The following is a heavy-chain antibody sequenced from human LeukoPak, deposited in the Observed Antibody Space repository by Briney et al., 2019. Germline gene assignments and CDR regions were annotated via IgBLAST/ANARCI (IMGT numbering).Heavy chain of an antibody. CDR2: IYYSGSS. D-gene: IGHD5-18*01. V-gene: IGHV4-59*01. J-gene: IGHJ2*01. CDR1: GGSISSYY. Sequence: SETLSLTCTVSGGSISSYYWSWIRQPPGKGLEWIGYIYYSGSSNYNPSLKSRVTISVDTSKNQFSLKLSSVTAADTAVYYCARNTAQADWYFDLWGRGTLVTVSS. CDR3: ARNTAQADWYFDL.